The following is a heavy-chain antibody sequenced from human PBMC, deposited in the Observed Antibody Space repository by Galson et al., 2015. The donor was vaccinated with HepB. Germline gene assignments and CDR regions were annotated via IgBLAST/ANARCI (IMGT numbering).Heavy chain of an antibody. J-gene: IGHJ4*02. V-gene: IGHV1-2*02. CDR3: AREARRGYSYGTGGGKYYFDY. D-gene: IGHD5-18*01. CDR2: INPNSGGT. Sequence: SVKVSCKASGYTFTGYYMHWVRQAPGQGLEWMGWINPNSGGTNYAQKFQGRVTMTTDTSTSTAYMELRSLRSDDTAVYYCAREARRGYSYGTGGGKYYFDYWCQGTLVTVSS. CDR1: GYTFTGYY.